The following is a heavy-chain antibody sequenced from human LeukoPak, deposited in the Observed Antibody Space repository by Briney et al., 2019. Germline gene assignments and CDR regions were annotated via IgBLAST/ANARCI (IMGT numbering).Heavy chain of an antibody. CDR1: GGTFSSYA. J-gene: IGHJ3*02. D-gene: IGHD3-10*01. Sequence: GASVKVSCKASGGTFSSYAISWVRQAPGQGLEWMGGIIPIFGTANYAQKFQGRVTITADKSTSTAYMELSSLRSEDTAVYYCARDLRHVLLWFGESDAFDIWGQGTMVTVSS. CDR3: ARDLRHVLLWFGESDAFDI. V-gene: IGHV1-69*06. CDR2: IIPIFGTA.